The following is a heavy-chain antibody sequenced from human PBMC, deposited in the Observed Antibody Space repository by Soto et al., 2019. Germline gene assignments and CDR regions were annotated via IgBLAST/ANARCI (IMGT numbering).Heavy chain of an antibody. J-gene: IGHJ5*02. V-gene: IGHV1-8*01. CDR2: MNPDSGNT. CDR3: ARGRFRRTWFDP. CDR1: GYTFTNYD. Sequence: QVQLVQSGAEVKKPGASVKVSCKASGYTFTNYDIHWVRQATGQGLEWMGWMNPDSGNTGQSKQCQGRVTMTRDTSISTAYMEMSSLGSEDTAVYYCARGRFRRTWFDPWGQGTLVTVSS. D-gene: IGHD3-16*01.